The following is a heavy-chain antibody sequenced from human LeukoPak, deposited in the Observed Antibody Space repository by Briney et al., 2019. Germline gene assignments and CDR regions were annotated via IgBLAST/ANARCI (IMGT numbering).Heavy chain of an antibody. CDR3: ARTLPAGVATPDY. V-gene: IGHV4-38-2*01. J-gene: IGHJ4*02. Sequence: SETLSLTCAVSGYSISSGYYWGWIRQPPGKGLEWIGSIYHSRSTYYNPSLKSRVTISVDTSKNQFSLKLSSVTAADTAVYYCARTLPAGVATPDYWGQGTLVTVSS. CDR2: IYHSRST. D-gene: IGHD3-3*01. CDR1: GYSISSGYY.